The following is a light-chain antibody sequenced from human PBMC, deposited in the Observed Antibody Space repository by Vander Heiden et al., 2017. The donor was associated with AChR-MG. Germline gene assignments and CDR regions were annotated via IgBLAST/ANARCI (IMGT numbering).Light chain of an antibody. Sequence: QSALTQTASVSGSPGQSITISCTGTSSDIGAYDYVSWYQQHPGKAPKLIIYQVTKRPSGVSSRFSGSRAGNTASLTISGLQAEDETDYYCSSKRSSSTVIFGGGTKLTVL. CDR1: SSDIGAYDY. CDR3: SSKRSSSTVI. J-gene: IGLJ2*01. V-gene: IGLV2-14*03. CDR2: QVT.